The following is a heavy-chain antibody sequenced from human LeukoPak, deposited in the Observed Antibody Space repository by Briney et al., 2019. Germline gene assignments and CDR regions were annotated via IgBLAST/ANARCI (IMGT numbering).Heavy chain of an antibody. D-gene: IGHD3-3*01. Sequence: SETLSLTCTVSGGSISSGSYYWSWIRQPAGKGLEWIGRIYTSGSTNYNPSLKSRVTIAVDTSKNQFSLKLSSVTAADTAVYYCARDAFWSGYYPSYYYYYYYMDVWGKGTTVTVSS. CDR1: GGSISSGSYY. CDR3: ARDAFWSGYYPSYYYYYYYMDV. CDR2: IYTSGST. V-gene: IGHV4-61*02. J-gene: IGHJ6*03.